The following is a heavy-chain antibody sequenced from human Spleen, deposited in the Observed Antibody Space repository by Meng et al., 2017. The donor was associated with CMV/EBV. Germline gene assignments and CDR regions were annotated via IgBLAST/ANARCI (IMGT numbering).Heavy chain of an antibody. V-gene: IGHV1-2*02. J-gene: IGHJ4*02. D-gene: IGHD3-22*01. CDR3: AREGSNLRSGYYHFDY. Sequence: ASVKCSCKASRYTITGYQIHWVRQAPGQGLEWMGLINPNRGVPSYVQKFQGRVTMTTDTSTSTAYMELRSLRSDDTDVYFCAREGSNLRSGYYHFDYWGQGSLVTVSS. CDR2: INPNRGVP. CDR1: RYTITGYQ.